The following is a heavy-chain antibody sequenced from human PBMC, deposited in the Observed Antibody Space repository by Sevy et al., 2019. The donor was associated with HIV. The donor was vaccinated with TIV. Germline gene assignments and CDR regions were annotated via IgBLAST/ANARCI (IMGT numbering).Heavy chain of an antibody. CDR2: FDPADGDAET. V-gene: IGHV1-24*01. D-gene: IGHD3-9*01. CDR3: ATDTTGYHSTLDY. CDR1: GYTLTEFS. J-gene: IGHJ4*02. Sequence: ASVKVSCKVSGYTLTEFSIHWVRQAPGKGLEWMGGFDPADGDAETPYAQKFRDRLTMTADTSTDTVYMELSSLRSEDTAVYYCATDTTGYHSTLDYWGQGTLVTVSS.